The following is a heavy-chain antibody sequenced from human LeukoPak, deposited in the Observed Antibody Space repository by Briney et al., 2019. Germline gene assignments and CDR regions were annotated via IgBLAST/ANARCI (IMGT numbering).Heavy chain of an antibody. Sequence: GGSLRLACKASGFTFGDYVMSWFRQAPGKGLEWVGFIRSKTYGGTTEYAASVKGRFTISRDDSKSIAYLQMNSLKTEDTAVYYCTRERGGSSGWYGGYYFDYWGQGTLVTVSS. D-gene: IGHD6-19*01. CDR1: GFTFGDYV. CDR3: TRERGGSSGWYGGYYFDY. V-gene: IGHV3-49*03. CDR2: IRSKTYGGTT. J-gene: IGHJ4*02.